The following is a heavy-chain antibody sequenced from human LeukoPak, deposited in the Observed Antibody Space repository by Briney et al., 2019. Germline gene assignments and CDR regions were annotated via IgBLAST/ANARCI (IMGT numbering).Heavy chain of an antibody. Sequence: SQTLSLTCAISGDSVSSNSAAWNWIRQSPSRGLEWLGRTYYRSKWYNDYAVSVKSRITINPDTSKNQFSLQLNSVTPEDTAVYYCARVWNRGATTGTSNPAFDIWGQGTMVTVSS. CDR1: GDSVSSNSAA. CDR3: ARVWNRGATTGTSNPAFDI. V-gene: IGHV6-1*01. J-gene: IGHJ3*02. D-gene: IGHD1-1*01. CDR2: TYYRSKWYN.